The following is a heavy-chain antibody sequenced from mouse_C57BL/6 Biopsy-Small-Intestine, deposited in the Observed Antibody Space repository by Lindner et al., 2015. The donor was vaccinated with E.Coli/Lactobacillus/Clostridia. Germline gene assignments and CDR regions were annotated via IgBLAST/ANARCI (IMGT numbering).Heavy chain of an antibody. Sequence: VQLQESGAELVKPGASVKMSCKASGYTFTTYPIEWMKQNHGKSLEWIGHFHPHSDDTQYNEKFRDKATLTVEKSSTTVYLELSRLTSNDSAVYYCARGSSGYGAMDYWGQGTSVTVSS. J-gene: IGHJ4*01. CDR2: FHPHSDDT. CDR3: ARGSSGYGAMDY. V-gene: IGHV1-47*01. D-gene: IGHD3-2*02. CDR1: GYTFTTYP.